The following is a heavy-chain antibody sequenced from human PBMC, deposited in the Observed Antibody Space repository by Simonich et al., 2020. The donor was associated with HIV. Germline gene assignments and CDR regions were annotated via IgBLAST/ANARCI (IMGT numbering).Heavy chain of an antibody. CDR2: KSWNSGSI. D-gene: IGHD6-6*01. CDR3: AKDRYSSSSGSFDY. Sequence: EVQLVETGGGLVQPGRSLRLSCAASGFTFDDYAMHWLRQDPGKGLSWVSGKSWNSGSIGYADSVKGRFTSSRDNAKNSLYLQMHSLRAEDMALYYCAKDRYSSSSGSFDYWGQGTLVTVSS. CDR1: GFTFDDYA. V-gene: IGHV3-9*03. J-gene: IGHJ4*02.